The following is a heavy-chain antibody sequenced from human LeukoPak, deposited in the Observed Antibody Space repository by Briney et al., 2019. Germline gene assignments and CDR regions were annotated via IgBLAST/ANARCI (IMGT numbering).Heavy chain of an antibody. D-gene: IGHD1-1*01. Sequence: GGSLGLSCAASGFTFSSYWMSWARRAPGKGLEWVANINQDGSEKYYVDPVKGRFTISRDNSKNTLVLQMNSLRAEDTAVYYCAKEDDRGWDWGQGSLVTVSS. V-gene: IGHV3-7*05. CDR3: AKEDDRGWD. CDR2: INQDGSEK. J-gene: IGHJ4*02. CDR1: GFTFSSYW.